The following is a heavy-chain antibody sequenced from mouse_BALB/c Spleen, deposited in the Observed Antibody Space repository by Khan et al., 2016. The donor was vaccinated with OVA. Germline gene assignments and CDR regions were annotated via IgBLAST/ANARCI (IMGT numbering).Heavy chain of an antibody. CDR1: SYSITSGYR. CDR3: SRGGAVVPYWYFDV. Sequence: EVQLQESGPGLVKPSQSLSLTCSVTSYSITSGYRWNWIRQFPGNKLEWMGYISYDGSNNYNPSLKNRISITRDTSKNQFFLKLNSVTTEDTATXYWSRGGAVVPYWYFDVWGAGTTVTVSS. CDR2: ISYDGSN. J-gene: IGHJ1*01. D-gene: IGHD1-1*01. V-gene: IGHV3-6*02.